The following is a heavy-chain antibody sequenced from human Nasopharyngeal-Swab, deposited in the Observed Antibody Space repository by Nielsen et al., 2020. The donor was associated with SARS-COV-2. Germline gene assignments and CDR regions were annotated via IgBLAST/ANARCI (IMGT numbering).Heavy chain of an antibody. V-gene: IGHV3-33*01. CDR1: GFTFSSYG. CDR3: ARDSIAARLDP. D-gene: IGHD6-6*01. J-gene: IGHJ5*02. Sequence: GGSLRLSCAASGFTFSSYGMHWVRQAPGKGLEWVAVIWYDGSNKYYADSVKGRFTISRDNSKNPLYLQMNSLRAEDTAVYYCARDSIAARLDPWGQGTLVTVSS. CDR2: IWYDGSNK.